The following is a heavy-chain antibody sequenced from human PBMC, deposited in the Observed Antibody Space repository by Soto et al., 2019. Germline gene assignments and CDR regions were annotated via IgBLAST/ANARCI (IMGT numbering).Heavy chain of an antibody. CDR3: AREIVTTGEYYFDS. CDR1: GFTFRSYW. CDR2: INRDGSST. D-gene: IGHD1-1*01. Sequence: GSLILSCAASGFTFRSYWMHWVRQAPGKGLVWVSRINRDGSSTSYADSVKGRVTISRDTAKNTLYLQMNSLRAEDTAVYYCAREIVTTGEYYFDSWGQGTLVTVSS. V-gene: IGHV3-74*01. J-gene: IGHJ4*02.